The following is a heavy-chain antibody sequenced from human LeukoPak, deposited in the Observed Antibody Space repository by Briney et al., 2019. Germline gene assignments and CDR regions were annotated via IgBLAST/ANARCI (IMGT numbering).Heavy chain of an antibody. CDR2: ISSSSSYI. Sequence: GGSLRLSCAASGFTFSSYAMNWVRQAPGKGLEWVSSISSSSSYIYYADSVKGRFTISRDNAKNSLYLQMNSLRAEDTAVYYCASLLTGYSSGRGDYWGQGTLVTISS. CDR3: ASLLTGYSSGRGDY. CDR1: GFTFSSYA. V-gene: IGHV3-21*01. D-gene: IGHD6-19*01. J-gene: IGHJ4*02.